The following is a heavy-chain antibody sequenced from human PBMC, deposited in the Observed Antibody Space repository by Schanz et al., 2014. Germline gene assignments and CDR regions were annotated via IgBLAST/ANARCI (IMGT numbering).Heavy chain of an antibody. Sequence: VQLVESGGGVVQPGRSLRLSCAASGFNFSSYSLNWVRQAPGKGLEWVSYIGNGGVTIYYADSVKGRFTISRDNSKNSLYLQMNSLRAEDTAVYYCARIGGSVFDYWAQGTLVTVSS. CDR2: IGNGGVTI. CDR3: ARIGGSVFDY. CDR1: GFNFSSYS. J-gene: IGHJ4*02. D-gene: IGHD3-10*01. V-gene: IGHV3-48*04.